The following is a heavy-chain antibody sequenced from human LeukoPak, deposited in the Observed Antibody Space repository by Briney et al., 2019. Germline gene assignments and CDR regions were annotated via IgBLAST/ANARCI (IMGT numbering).Heavy chain of an antibody. J-gene: IGHJ5*02. CDR1: GGSFSGYY. CDR3: ARVSENDYGDYDWFDP. D-gene: IGHD4-17*01. Sequence: KPSETLSLTCAVYGGSFSGYYWSWIRQPPGKGLEWIGEINHSGSTNYNPSLKSRVTISVDTFKNQFSLKLSSVTAADTAVHYCARVSENDYGDYDWFDPWGQGTLVTVSS. V-gene: IGHV4-34*01. CDR2: INHSGST.